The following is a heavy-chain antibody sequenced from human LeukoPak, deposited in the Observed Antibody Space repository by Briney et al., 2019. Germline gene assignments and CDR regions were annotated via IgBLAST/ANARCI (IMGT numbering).Heavy chain of an antibody. Sequence: SETLSLTCTVSGASISTYFWSWIRQPAGKRMEWIGRVYASATTCYNPSLRSRVTLSIDTSKNQFSLSLNSVTAADTAVYYCAKTHCGGGSCDKFDSWGQGILVTVSS. V-gene: IGHV4-4*07. J-gene: IGHJ5*01. D-gene: IGHD2-21*01. CDR1: GASISTYF. CDR2: VYASATT. CDR3: AKTHCGGGSCDKFDS.